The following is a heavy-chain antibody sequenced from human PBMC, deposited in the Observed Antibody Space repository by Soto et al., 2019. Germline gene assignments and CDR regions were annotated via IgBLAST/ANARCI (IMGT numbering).Heavy chain of an antibody. CDR3: ARQGYDFWIGYHRVYYYYYMYF. J-gene: IGHJ6*03. D-gene: IGHD3-3*01. CDR1: GGSISSYY. Sequence: SETLSLTCTVSGGSISSYYWSWIRQPPGKGLEWIGYIYYSGSTNYNPSLKSRVTISVDTSKNQFSLKLSSVTAADTAVYYCARQGYDFWIGYHRVYYYYYMYFWGKGTTVTVS. V-gene: IGHV4-59*08. CDR2: IYYSGST.